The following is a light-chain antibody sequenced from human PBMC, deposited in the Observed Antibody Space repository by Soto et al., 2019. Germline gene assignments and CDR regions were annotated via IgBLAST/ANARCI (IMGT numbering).Light chain of an antibody. V-gene: IGKV3-15*01. CDR3: QQYNNWPLT. CDR2: LAS. J-gene: IGKJ4*01. CDR1: KSISIN. Sequence: EIVMTQSPATLSVSPGERATLPCRASKSISINLAWYQQKPGQAPRLLIYLASTRAAGIPARFSGSGSGTEFTLTISSLQSEDFAVYYCQQYNNWPLTFGGGTKVEIK.